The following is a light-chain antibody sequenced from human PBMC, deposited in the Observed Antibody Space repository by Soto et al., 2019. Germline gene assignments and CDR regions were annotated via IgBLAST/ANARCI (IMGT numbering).Light chain of an antibody. Sequence: DIQMTQSPSSLSASVGDRVTITCRASQNIVNYLNWYQRKPGKAPKLLIYGASSLQRGVPSRFSGSGSGTDFTLTISTLQPEDFATFYCQPSYSVPLTSGGGTKVEIK. CDR1: QNIVNY. J-gene: IGKJ4*01. V-gene: IGKV1-39*01. CDR2: GAS. CDR3: QPSYSVPLT.